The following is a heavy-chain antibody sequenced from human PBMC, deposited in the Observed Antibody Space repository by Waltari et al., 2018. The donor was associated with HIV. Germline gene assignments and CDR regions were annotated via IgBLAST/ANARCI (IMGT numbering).Heavy chain of an antibody. CDR2: ISYDGSNK. Sequence: QVQLVESGGGVVQPGRSLRLSCAASGFTFSSYGMHWVRQAPGKGLEWLAVISYDGSNKYYADAVKGRFTISRDNSKNTLYLQMNSLRAEDTAVYYCASGASGAFDYWGQGTLVTVSS. J-gene: IGHJ4*02. CDR1: GFTFSSYG. D-gene: IGHD3-10*01. V-gene: IGHV3-30*03. CDR3: ASGASGAFDY.